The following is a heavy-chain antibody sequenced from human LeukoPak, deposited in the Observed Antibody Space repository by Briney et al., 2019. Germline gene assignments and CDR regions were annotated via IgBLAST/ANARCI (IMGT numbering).Heavy chain of an antibody. D-gene: IGHD2-8*01. CDR1: GFTFSNYA. J-gene: IGHJ4*02. V-gene: IGHV3-30-3*01. Sequence: GGSLRLSCAASGFTFSNYAMSWVRQAPGKGLEWVAVISYDGSNKYYADSVKGRFTISRDNSKNTLYLQMNSLRAEDTAVYYCARGLMGGYYLDYWGQGTLVTVSS. CDR2: ISYDGSNK. CDR3: ARGLMGGYYLDY.